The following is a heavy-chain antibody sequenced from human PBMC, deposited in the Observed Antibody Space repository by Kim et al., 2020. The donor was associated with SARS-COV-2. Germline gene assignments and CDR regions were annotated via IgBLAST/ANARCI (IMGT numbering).Heavy chain of an antibody. CDR2: ISGSGGWT. CDR3: AKASGYYVFEY. D-gene: IGHD3-10*02. Sequence: GGSLRLSCVASGFTFSNYAMNWVRQAPGKGLEWVSVISGSGGWTYYADSVKGRFTISTDNSKSTLYLQMSSLRAEDTAAYYCAKASGYYVFEYWGQGTLV. CDR1: GFTFSNYA. V-gene: IGHV3-23*01. J-gene: IGHJ4*02.